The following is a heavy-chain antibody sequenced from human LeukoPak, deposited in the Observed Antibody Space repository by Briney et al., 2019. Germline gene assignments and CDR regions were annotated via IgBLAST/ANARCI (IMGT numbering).Heavy chain of an antibody. CDR3: ARKSDNYHGPAPFDP. D-gene: IGHD3-10*01. J-gene: IGHJ5*02. V-gene: IGHV3-30*03. Sequence: GGSLRLSCGASGFGFSSHGMPWVRQAPGKGLERVEVISHDGNTNGYTTTEKGQFTSTRDISKNTLFLQTYSLRADDTSMDYCARKSDNYHGPAPFDPWGQGTLVTVSS. CDR1: GFGFSSHG. CDR2: ISHDGNTN.